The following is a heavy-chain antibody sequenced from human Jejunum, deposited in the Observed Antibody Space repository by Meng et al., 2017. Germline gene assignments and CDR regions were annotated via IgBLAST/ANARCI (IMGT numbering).Heavy chain of an antibody. D-gene: IGHD2-15*01. Sequence: LQLQGSGPGLVHPSETRSLICTVSGGSISSSSYDWGWIRQPPGKGLEWVLIISGSADSTYYADSVKGRFTISRDNSKNTLYLQMNSLRAEDTAVYYCAKLHSGYCTGSSCYFDHWGQGTLVTVSS. V-gene: IGHV3-23*01. J-gene: IGHJ4*02. CDR1: GGSISSSSYD. CDR3: AKLHSGYCTGSSCYFDH. CDR2: ISGSADST.